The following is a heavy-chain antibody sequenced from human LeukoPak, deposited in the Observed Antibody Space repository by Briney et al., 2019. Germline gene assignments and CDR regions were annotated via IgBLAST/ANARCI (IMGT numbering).Heavy chain of an antibody. CDR3: AKDGYYYDSSGYYYGFVDY. D-gene: IGHD3-22*01. CDR2: ITASGDST. CDR1: GFTFSSYA. V-gene: IGHV3-23*01. Sequence: GGSLRLSCAASGFTFSSYAMSWVRQAPGKGLEWVSSITASGDSTYYADSVKGRFTISRDNSKNTLYVQMNSLRAEDTAVYYCAKDGYYYDSSGYYYGFVDYWGQGTLVTVSS. J-gene: IGHJ4*02.